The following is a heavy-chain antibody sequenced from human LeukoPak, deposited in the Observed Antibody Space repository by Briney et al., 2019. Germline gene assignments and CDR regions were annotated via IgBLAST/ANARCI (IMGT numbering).Heavy chain of an antibody. Sequence: GGSPRLSCAASGFTFSSYWMSWVRQAPGKGLEWVANIKQDGSEKYYVDSVKGRFTISRDNAKNSLYLQMNSLRAEDTAVYYCARTTPNDDSSGYYGYWGQGTLVTVSS. V-gene: IGHV3-7*01. CDR1: GFTFSSYW. CDR2: IKQDGSEK. D-gene: IGHD3-22*01. CDR3: ARTTPNDDSSGYYGY. J-gene: IGHJ4*02.